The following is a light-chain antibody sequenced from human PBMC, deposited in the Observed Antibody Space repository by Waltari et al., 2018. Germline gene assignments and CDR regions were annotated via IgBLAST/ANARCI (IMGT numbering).Light chain of an antibody. Sequence: EIVLTQSPDTLSLSPGARATLPCRAGQSVSRTLAWYQQKPGQAPRLLIYDASSRATGVPDRFSGSGSGTDFSLTISRLEPEDFAVYYCQKYGTLPATFGQGTKVEIK. CDR2: DAS. CDR3: QKYGTLPAT. J-gene: IGKJ1*01. CDR1: QSVSRT. V-gene: IGKV3-20*01.